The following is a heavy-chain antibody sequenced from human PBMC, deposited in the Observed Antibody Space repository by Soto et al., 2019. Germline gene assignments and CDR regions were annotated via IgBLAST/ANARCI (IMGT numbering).Heavy chain of an antibody. CDR1: GFTFSNYG. Sequence: QVQLVESGGGVVQPGRSLRLSCAGSGFTFSNYGLHWFREAPGKGLEWVAVISYAGSHKYYADSVKGRFTISRDNSNNMLYLQMASLRAESTAVYYCAKDGAPRYCGRSSCHPAGAYWGQGTLGTVSS. CDR3: AKDGAPRYCGRSSCHPAGAY. J-gene: IGHJ4*02. CDR2: ISYAGSHK. D-gene: IGHD2-15*01. V-gene: IGHV3-30*18.